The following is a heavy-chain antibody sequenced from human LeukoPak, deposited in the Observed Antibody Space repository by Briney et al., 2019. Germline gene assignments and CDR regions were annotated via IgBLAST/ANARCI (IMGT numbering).Heavy chain of an antibody. V-gene: IGHV4-59*01. CDR3: ARTLREVIVVVPAAIYWFDP. CDR2: IYYSGST. Sequence: SETLSLTCTVSGGSISSYYWSWIRQPPGKGLEWIGYIYYSGSTNYNPSLKSRVTISVDTSKNQFSLKLSSVTAADTAVYYCARTLREVIVVVPAAIYWFDPWGQGTLVTVSP. J-gene: IGHJ5*02. CDR1: GGSISSYY. D-gene: IGHD2-2*01.